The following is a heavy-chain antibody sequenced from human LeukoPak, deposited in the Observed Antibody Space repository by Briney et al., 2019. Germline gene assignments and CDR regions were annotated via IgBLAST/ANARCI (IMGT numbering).Heavy chain of an antibody. CDR1: GFTFSSYW. Sequence: PGGSLRLSCAASGFTFSSYWMSWVRQAPGKGLEWVANIKQDGSEKYYVDSVKGRFTISRDNAKNSLYLQMNSLRAEDTAVYYRAREFGTVGDAFDIWGQGTMVTVSS. V-gene: IGHV3-7*01. D-gene: IGHD3-16*01. J-gene: IGHJ3*02. CDR2: IKQDGSEK. CDR3: AREFGTVGDAFDI.